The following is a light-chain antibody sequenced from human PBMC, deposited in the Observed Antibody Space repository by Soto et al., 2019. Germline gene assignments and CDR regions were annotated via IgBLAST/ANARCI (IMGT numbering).Light chain of an antibody. J-gene: IGKJ3*01. CDR3: LQNSDYPPT. CDR1: QGIRND. CDR2: AAS. Sequence: AIQMTQSPSSLSASVGDRVTITCRASQGIRNDLGWYQQKPGQAPKLLIFAASSLQVGVPSRFSGSGSGTDFTLTISSLQPEHFATYYCLQNSDYPPTFGPGTKVDVK. V-gene: IGKV1-6*01.